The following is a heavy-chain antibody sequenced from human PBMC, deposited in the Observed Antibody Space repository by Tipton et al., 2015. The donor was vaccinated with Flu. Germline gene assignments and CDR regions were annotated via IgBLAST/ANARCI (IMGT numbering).Heavy chain of an antibody. CDR2: IYTSGST. D-gene: IGHD4-17*01. V-gene: IGHV4-4*07. CDR1: GGSISSYY. CDR3: ARSLGDDYGDWTGYYGMDV. Sequence: TLSLTCTVSGGSISSYYWSWIRQPAGKGLEWIGRIYTSGSTNYNPSLKSRVTMSVDTSKNQFSLKLSPVTAADTAVYYCARSLGDDYGDWTGYYGMDVWGQGTTVTVSS. J-gene: IGHJ6*02.